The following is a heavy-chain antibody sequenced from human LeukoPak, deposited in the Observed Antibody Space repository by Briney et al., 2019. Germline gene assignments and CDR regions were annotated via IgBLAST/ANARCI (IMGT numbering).Heavy chain of an antibody. CDR3: ARVDSSAAFDI. CDR2: IYYSGST. J-gene: IGHJ3*02. V-gene: IGHV4-59*01. D-gene: IGHD3-22*01. Sequence: SETLSLTCTVSGGSISSYYWSWIRRPPGKGLEWIGYIYYSGSTNYNPSLKSRVTISVDTSKNQFSLKLSSVTAADTAVYYCARVDSSAAFDIWGQGTMVTVSS. CDR1: GGSISSYY.